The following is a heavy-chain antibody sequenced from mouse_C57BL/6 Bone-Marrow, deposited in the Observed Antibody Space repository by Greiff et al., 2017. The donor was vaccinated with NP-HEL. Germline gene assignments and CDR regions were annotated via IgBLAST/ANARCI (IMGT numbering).Heavy chain of an antibody. CDR1: GYTFTSYW. CDR2: IHPNSGST. Sequence: QVHVKQPGAELVKPGASVKLSCKASGYTFTSYWMHWVKQRPGQGLEWIGMIHPNSGSTNYNEKFKSKATLTVDKSSSTAYMQLSSLTSEDSAVYYCARLPSWFAYWGQGTLVTVSA. CDR3: ARLPSWFAY. J-gene: IGHJ3*01. V-gene: IGHV1-64*01.